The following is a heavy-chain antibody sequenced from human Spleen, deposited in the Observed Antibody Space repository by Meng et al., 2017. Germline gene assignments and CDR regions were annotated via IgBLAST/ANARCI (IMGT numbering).Heavy chain of an antibody. CDR3: ARLSPSASPDLDF. D-gene: IGHD1-14*01. J-gene: IGHJ4*02. Sequence: QVQLVQSGAEVKKPGASVKVSCKASGYSFTGYFIHWVRQAPGQGPEWMGRINPHSDGTNYAQKFQGRVTMTRDTSTSTAYMELSSLTSDDTAIYYCARLSPSASPDLDFWGQGTLVTVSS. V-gene: IGHV1-2*06. CDR1: GYSFTGYF. CDR2: INPHSDGT.